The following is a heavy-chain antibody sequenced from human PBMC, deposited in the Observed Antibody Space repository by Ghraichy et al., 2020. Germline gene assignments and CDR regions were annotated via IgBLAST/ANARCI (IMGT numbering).Heavy chain of an antibody. V-gene: IGHV3-53*01. Sequence: GGSLRLSCAASGFTVSSNYMSWVRQAPGKGLEWVSVIYSGGSTYYADSVKGRFTISRDNSKNTLYLQMNSLRAEDTAVYYCARNGRAVAGIVGDYYYYMDVWGKGTSVTVSS. CDR2: IYSGGST. D-gene: IGHD6-19*01. CDR3: ARNGRAVAGIVGDYYYYMDV. CDR1: GFTVSSNY. J-gene: IGHJ6*03.